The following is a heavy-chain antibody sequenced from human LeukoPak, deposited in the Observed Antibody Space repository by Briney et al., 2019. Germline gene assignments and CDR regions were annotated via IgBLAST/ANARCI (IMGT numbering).Heavy chain of an antibody. J-gene: IGHJ5*02. CDR3: ARGGYCSGGSGYSRPPRNWFDP. D-gene: IGHD2-15*01. Sequence: PSETLSLTCTFSGGSISSSSYYWGWIRQPPGKGLEWIGSIYYSGSTYYNPSLKSRVTISVDTSKNQFSLKLRSVTASDTAVYYCARGGYCSGGSGYSRPPRNWFDPWGQGTLVTVSS. V-gene: IGHV4-39*07. CDR1: GGSISSSSYY. CDR2: IYYSGST.